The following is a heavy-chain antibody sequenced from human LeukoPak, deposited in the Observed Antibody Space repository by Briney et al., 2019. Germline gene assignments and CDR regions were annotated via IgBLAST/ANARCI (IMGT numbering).Heavy chain of an antibody. CDR2: IYYSGST. Sequence: SETLSLTCTVSGGSIGSSSYYWGWIRQPPGKGLEWIGSIYYSGSTYYNPSLKSRVTISVDTSKNQFSLKLSSVTAADTAVYYCARRALGSDYWGQGTLVTVSS. CDR1: GGSIGSSSYY. D-gene: IGHD7-27*01. CDR3: ARRALGSDY. J-gene: IGHJ4*02. V-gene: IGHV4-39*07.